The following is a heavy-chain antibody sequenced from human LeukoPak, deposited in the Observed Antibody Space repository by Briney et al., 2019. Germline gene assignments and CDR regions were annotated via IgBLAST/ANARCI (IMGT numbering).Heavy chain of an antibody. CDR2: IFPRDSDT. J-gene: IGHJ4*02. CDR1: GHSVTNYW. CDR3: ARTSGSGWHDPYDN. Sequence: GESLKISCKGSGHSVTNYWIGWVRQMPGKGLEWMGIIFPRDSDTRYSPSYQGRVTISADKSISTVYLQWSSLKASDTAMYYCARTSGSGWHDPYDNWGQGTLVTVSS. V-gene: IGHV5-51*01. D-gene: IGHD6-19*01.